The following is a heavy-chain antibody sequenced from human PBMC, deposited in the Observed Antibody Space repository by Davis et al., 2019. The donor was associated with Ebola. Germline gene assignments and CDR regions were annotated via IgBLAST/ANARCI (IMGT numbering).Heavy chain of an antibody. CDR2: ISSSSSSYI. J-gene: IGHJ6*02. CDR3: ARLYDFWSGYSYYYGLDV. V-gene: IGHV3-21*01. D-gene: IGHD3-3*01. CDR1: GFTFSSYS. Sequence: PGGSLRLSCAASGFTFSSYSMNWVRQAPGKGLEWVLCISSSSSSYIYYADSVKGRFTISRDNAKNSVYLQMNSLKAEDTAVYYCARLYDFWSGYSYYYGLDVWGQGTTVIVSS.